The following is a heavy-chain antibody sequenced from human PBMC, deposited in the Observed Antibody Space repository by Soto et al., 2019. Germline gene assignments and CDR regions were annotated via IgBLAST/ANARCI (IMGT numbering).Heavy chain of an antibody. J-gene: IGHJ5*02. CDR2: IWYDGSNK. Sequence: PGGSLRLSCAASGFTFSSYGMHWVRQAPVKGLEWVAVIWYDGSNKYYADSVKGRFTISRDNSKNTLYLQMNSLRAEDTAVYYCARADYYDSSGYISSWGQGTLVTVSS. D-gene: IGHD3-22*01. V-gene: IGHV3-33*01. CDR3: ARADYYDSSGYISS. CDR1: GFTFSSYG.